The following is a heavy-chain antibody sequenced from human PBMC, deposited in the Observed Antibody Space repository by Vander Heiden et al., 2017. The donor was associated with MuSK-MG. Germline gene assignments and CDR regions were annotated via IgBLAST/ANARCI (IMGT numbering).Heavy chain of an antibody. CDR1: GYTVTSYD. CDR3: ARVNSSTYYDFWIGYYVYDAFDI. V-gene: IGHV1-8*01. CDR2: MNPNSGNT. D-gene: IGHD3-3*01. J-gene: IGHJ3*02. Sequence: QVQRVQSGAEVKKHGASVKVSCKAAGYTVTSYDINGVRQATGQELEGMGWMNPNSGNTGYAQKFQGRVTMTRNTSISTADMELSRLRSEETAVYYCARVNSSTYYDFWIGYYVYDAFDIWGQGTMVTVSS.